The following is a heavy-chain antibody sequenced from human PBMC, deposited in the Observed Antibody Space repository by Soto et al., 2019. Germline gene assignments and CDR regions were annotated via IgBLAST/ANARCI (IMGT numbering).Heavy chain of an antibody. D-gene: IGHD3-3*02. J-gene: IGHJ5*02. CDR1: GFTFSSYA. Sequence: EVQLLESGGGLVRPGGSLRLSCAASGFTFSSYAMTWVRQAPGKGLEWVSGVSGTGGSAYYADSVRGRFTISRDNSKNTLYLQMNSLRAEDTAVYYCAKDSISVLGWFDPWGQGTLVTVSS. CDR2: VSGTGGSA. V-gene: IGHV3-23*01. CDR3: AKDSISVLGWFDP.